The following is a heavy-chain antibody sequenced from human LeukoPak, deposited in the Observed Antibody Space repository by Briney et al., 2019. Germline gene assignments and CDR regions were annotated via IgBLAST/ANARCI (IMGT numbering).Heavy chain of an antibody. CDR1: GGSISSYY. D-gene: IGHD2-2*01. Sequence: SETLSLTCTVSGGSISSYYWSWIRQPAGKGLEWIGRIYTSGSTNYNPSLKSRVTISVDKSKNQFSLKLSSVTAADTAVYYCARGYCSSTSCLRAGYYYYYYMDVWGKGPTVTVSS. J-gene: IGHJ6*03. CDR3: ARGYCSSTSCLRAGYYYYYYMDV. CDR2: IYTSGST. V-gene: IGHV4-4*07.